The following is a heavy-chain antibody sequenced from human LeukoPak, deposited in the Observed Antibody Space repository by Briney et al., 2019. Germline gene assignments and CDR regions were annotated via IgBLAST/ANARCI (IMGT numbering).Heavy chain of an antibody. V-gene: IGHV3-53*01. J-gene: IGHJ4*02. CDR2: IYSGGTT. CDR3: ARGTIYSPRGEDF. D-gene: IGHD5-12*01. Sequence: GGSLRLSCAASGFSVWSNYMSWVRQAPGKGLEWVSVIYSGGTTYYADSVKGRFTISRDNSKNTLYLQMNSLRAEDTAVYYCARGTIYSPRGEDFWGQGILVTVSS. CDR1: GFSVWSNY.